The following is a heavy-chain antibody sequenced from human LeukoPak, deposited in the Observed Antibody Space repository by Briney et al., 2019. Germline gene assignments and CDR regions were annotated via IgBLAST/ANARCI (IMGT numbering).Heavy chain of an antibody. V-gene: IGHV5-51*01. D-gene: IGHD3-10*01. J-gene: IGHJ4*02. CDR3: ARLPYGSGIPFDY. CDR2: IYPGDSDI. Sequence: GESLKISCQGSGYSFTNYWIGWVRQMPGKGLESMGIIYPGDSDIRYSPSFQGQVTISADKSINTAYLQWSSLKASDSAMYYCARLPYGSGIPFDYWGQGTLVTVSS. CDR1: GYSFTNYW.